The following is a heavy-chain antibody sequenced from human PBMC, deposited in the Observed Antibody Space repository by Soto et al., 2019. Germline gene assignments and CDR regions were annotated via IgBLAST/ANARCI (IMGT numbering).Heavy chain of an antibody. CDR2: INHSGST. V-gene: IGHV4-34*01. J-gene: IGHJ2*01. Sequence: PSETLSLTCAVYGGSFSGYYWSWIRQPPGKGLEWIGEINHSGSTNYNPSLKSRVTISVDTSKNQFSLKLSSVTAADTAVYYCARVFMVRGVIRQYFDLWGRGTLVTVSS. CDR1: GGSFSGYY. CDR3: ARVFMVRGVIRQYFDL. D-gene: IGHD3-10*01.